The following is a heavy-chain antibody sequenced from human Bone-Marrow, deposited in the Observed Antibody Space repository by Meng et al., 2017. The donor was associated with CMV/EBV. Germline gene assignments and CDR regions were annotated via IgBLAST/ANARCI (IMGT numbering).Heavy chain of an antibody. Sequence: QVQLAPAGAEGKKPGASGKGSCKASGYTFTSYGISWVRQAPGQGLEWMGWISAYNGNTNYAQKLQGRVTMTTDTSTSTAYMELRSLRSDDTAVYYCARDPPLLEYGPPFDLWGRGTLVTVSS. CDR2: ISAYNGNT. CDR3: ARDPPLLEYGPPFDL. D-gene: IGHD4-17*01. J-gene: IGHJ2*01. V-gene: IGHV1-18*01. CDR1: GYTFTSYG.